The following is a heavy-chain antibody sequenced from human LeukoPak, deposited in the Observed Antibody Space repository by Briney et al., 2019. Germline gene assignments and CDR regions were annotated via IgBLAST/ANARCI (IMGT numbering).Heavy chain of an antibody. CDR1: GFTVSSIY. Sequence: GGSLRLSCAASGFTVSSIYMSWVRQAPGKGLEWVSVIYSGGSTYYADSVKGRFTISRHNSKSTLYLQMNSLRAEDTAVYYCARVGTLAYCGGDCFSAGRLYYYGMDVWGQGTTVTVSS. J-gene: IGHJ6*02. CDR2: IYSGGST. D-gene: IGHD2-21*02. CDR3: ARVGTLAYCGGDCFSAGRLYYYGMDV. V-gene: IGHV3-53*04.